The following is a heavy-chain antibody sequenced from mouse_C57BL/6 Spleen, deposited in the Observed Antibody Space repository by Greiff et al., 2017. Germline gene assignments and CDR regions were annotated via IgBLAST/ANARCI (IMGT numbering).Heavy chain of an antibody. CDR1: GFTFSDYG. CDR2: ISSGSSTI. V-gene: IGHV5-17*01. D-gene: IGHD3-2*02. CDR3: AKTAQAHY. J-gene: IGHJ2*01. Sequence: EVKLMESGGGLVKPGGSLKLSCAASGFTFSDYGMHWVRQAPEKGLEWVAYISSGSSTIYYADTVKGRFTISRDNAKNTLFLQMTSLRSEDTAMYYCAKTAQAHYWGQGTTLTVSS.